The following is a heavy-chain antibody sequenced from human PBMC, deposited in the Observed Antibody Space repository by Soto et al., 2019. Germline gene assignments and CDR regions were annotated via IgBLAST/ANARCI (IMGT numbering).Heavy chain of an antibody. CDR3: AKGLFVGENNYDRDNWCDS. J-gene: IGHJ5*01. CDR2: ISYDGSGT. Sequence: QVQLVESGGGVVQPGRSLRLSCAASGFTFSNYAMHWVRQAPGKGLEWVARISYDGSGTRYPDSVKGRFTISRDSSKNTVSLEMDSLTAEDTALYYCAKGLFVGENNYDRDNWCDSWGQGTLVIVSS. D-gene: IGHD3-16*01. CDR1: GFTFSNYA. V-gene: IGHV3-30*18.